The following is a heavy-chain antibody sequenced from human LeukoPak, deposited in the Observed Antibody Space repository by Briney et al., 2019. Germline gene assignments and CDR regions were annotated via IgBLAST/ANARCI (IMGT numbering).Heavy chain of an antibody. CDR1: GFTLEDFP. CDR2: LSWNSGRP. D-gene: IGHD3-9*01. V-gene: IGHV3-20*04. CDR3: ARYSDVLTGYQKHYYYYYMDV. Sequence: GGSLRLSGAPSGFTLEDFPMHWVRQPPGKAREGVSGLSWNSGRPGYADSVKGRFTISRDNAKNSLYLQMNSLRAEDTALYYCARYSDVLTGYQKHYYYYYMDVWGKGTTVTVSS. J-gene: IGHJ6*03.